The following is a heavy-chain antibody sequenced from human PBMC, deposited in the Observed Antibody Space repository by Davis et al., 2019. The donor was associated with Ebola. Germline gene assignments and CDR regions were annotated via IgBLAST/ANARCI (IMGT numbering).Heavy chain of an antibody. CDR1: GFTFSSYW. CDR2: IKQDGSEK. D-gene: IGHD5-12*01. CDR3: AREKIEWLRFPGPYYYYGMDV. V-gene: IGHV3-7*01. Sequence: PGGSLRLSCAASGFTFSSYWMSWVRQAPGKGLEWVANIKQDGSEKYYVDSVKGRFTISRDNAKNSLYLQMNSLRAEDTAVYYCAREKIEWLRFPGPYYYYGMDVWGQGTTVTVSS. J-gene: IGHJ6*02.